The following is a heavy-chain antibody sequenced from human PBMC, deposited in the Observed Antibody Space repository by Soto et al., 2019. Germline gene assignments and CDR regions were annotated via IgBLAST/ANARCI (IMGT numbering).Heavy chain of an antibody. CDR2: IIPMLSTA. V-gene: IGHV1-69*11. CDR1: GGTISSYV. CDR3: ATKYSSGWYPYYYGMDV. Sequence: QVQRVQSGAEVKKPGSSVKVSCKASGGTISSYVISWVRQAPGQGLEWMGGIIPMLSTANYAQKFQGRDTITADESTSTAYMELSSLRSEDTAVYYCATKYSSGWYPYYYGMDVWGQGTTVTVS. D-gene: IGHD6-19*01. J-gene: IGHJ6*02.